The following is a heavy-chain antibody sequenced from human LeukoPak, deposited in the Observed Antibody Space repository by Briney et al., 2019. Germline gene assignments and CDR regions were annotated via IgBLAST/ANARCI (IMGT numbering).Heavy chain of an antibody. V-gene: IGHV3-48*01. J-gene: IGHJ4*02. D-gene: IGHD5-18*01. CDR3: ARVGYSYGFYYFDY. Sequence: SGGSLRLSCAASGFTFSSYEMNWVRQAPGKGLEWVAYIGSSSSTIFYADSVKGRFTISRDNAKNSLYLQMNSLRAEDTAVYYCARVGYSYGFYYFDYWGQGTLVTVSS. CDR1: GFTFSSYE. CDR2: IGSSSSTI.